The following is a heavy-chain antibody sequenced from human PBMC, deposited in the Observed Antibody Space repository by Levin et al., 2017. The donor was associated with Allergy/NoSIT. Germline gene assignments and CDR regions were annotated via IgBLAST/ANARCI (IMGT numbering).Heavy chain of an antibody. CDR3: ARARYYDSSGTRRDGDAFDS. CDR1: GFTFSDYY. Sequence: GESLKISCAASGFTFSDYYMSWIRQAPGKGLEWVSYISSSSSYTNYADSVKGRFTISRDNAKNSLYLQMNSLRAEDTAVYYCARARYYDSSGTRRDGDAFDSWGQGTMVTVSS. J-gene: IGHJ3*02. CDR2: ISSSSSYT. D-gene: IGHD3-22*01. V-gene: IGHV3-11*05.